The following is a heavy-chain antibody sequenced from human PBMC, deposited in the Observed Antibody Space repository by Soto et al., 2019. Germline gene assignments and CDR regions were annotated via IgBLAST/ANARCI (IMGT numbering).Heavy chain of an antibody. CDR2: IYSGGST. Sequence: EVQLVESGGGLVQPGGSLRLSCAASGVTVSSNYMSWVRQAPGKGLEWVSVIYSGGSTYYADSVKGRFTISRDNSKTTLYLQMNSLRAEDTAVYYCARHGYYYGGGYFDYWGQGTLVTVSS. J-gene: IGHJ4*02. CDR1: GVTVSSNY. V-gene: IGHV3-66*04. D-gene: IGHD5-18*01. CDR3: ARHGYYYGGGYFDY.